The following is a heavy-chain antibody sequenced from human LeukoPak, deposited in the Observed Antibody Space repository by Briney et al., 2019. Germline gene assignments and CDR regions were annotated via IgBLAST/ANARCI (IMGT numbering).Heavy chain of an antibody. CDR1: GGTFSRYA. D-gene: IGHD2-2*01. V-gene: IGHV1-69*13. CDR2: ILLIFGTA. J-gene: IGHJ4*02. Sequence: GASVKVSCTAFGGTFSRYAISWVRQAPGQGLEWLGGILLIFGTANYAQKFQGRVTITADESTSTAYMDLSSLRSEDTAVYYCARVGCSSTSCYPNFDYWGQGTLVTVSS. CDR3: ARVGCSSTSCYPNFDY.